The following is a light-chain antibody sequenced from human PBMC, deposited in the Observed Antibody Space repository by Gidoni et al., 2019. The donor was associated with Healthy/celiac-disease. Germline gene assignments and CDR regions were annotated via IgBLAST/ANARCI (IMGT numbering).Light chain of an antibody. CDR1: QGISSY. Sequence: DIQLTQSPSFLSASVGDRVTITCRASQGISSYLAWYQQKPGKAPTLLIYAASTLQSGVPSRFSGSGSGTEFTLTISSLQPEDFATYYCQQLNSYPWTCGQXTKVEIK. CDR2: AAS. CDR3: QQLNSYPWT. J-gene: IGKJ1*01. V-gene: IGKV1-9*01.